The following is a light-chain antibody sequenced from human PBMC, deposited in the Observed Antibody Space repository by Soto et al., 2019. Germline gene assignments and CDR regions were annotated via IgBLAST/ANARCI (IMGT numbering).Light chain of an antibody. Sequence: ESVLTQSPGTLSLSPGERATLSCRASQSVSSNSLAWYQQKPGQAPRLLIYGASSRATGTPDRFSGSGSGTDFPLTISSLEHEDVAVCYCRQFGGSPPSWTFGQGTKVEI. CDR1: QSVSSNS. V-gene: IGKV3-20*01. CDR3: RQFGGSPPSWT. J-gene: IGKJ1*01. CDR2: GAS.